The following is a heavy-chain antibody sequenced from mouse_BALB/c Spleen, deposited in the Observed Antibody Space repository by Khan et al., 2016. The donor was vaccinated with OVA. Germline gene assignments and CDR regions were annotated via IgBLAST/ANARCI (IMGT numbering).Heavy chain of an antibody. CDR2: INPHIGET. J-gene: IGHJ2*01. CDR3: RRSDRSDFDY. V-gene: IGHV1-20*01. D-gene: IGHD1-1*01. Sequence: EVQLQESGPELVRPGASVKISCKASGYSFTGYFMNWVMQSHGKSLEWIGRINPHIGETFYNQRFKDKATLTVDESSSTAHLELRSLTSEDSAVYYCRRSDRSDFDYWGQGTTLTVSS. CDR1: GYSFTGYF.